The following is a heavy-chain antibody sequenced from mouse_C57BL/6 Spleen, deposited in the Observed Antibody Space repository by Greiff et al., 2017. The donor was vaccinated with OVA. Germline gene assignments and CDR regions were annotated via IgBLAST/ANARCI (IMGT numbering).Heavy chain of an antibody. D-gene: IGHD1-2*01. J-gene: IGHJ3*01. CDR2: IHPNSGST. V-gene: IGHV1-64*01. Sequence: QVQLKQPGAELVKPGASVKLSCKASGYTFTSYWMHWVKQRPGQGLEWIGMIHPNSGSTNYNEKFKSKATLTVDKSSSTAYMQLSSLTSEDSAVYYCARQDTAEGFAYWGQGTLVTVSA. CDR3: ARQDTAEGFAY. CDR1: GYTFTSYW.